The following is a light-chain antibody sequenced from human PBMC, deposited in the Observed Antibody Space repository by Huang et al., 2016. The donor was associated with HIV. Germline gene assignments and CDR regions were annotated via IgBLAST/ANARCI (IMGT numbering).Light chain of an antibody. CDR1: QYVSSN. CDR3: QQYNNWPRT. J-gene: IGKJ2*01. V-gene: IGKV3-15*01. Sequence: ERVMTQSPDTLSVSPGERATLYCRASQYVSSNLAWYQQKPGQAPRLLVYGVSTRVIDIPARFSGSGSGTEFTLTISSLQSEDSAVYYCQQYNNWPRTFGQGTKLEIK. CDR2: GVS.